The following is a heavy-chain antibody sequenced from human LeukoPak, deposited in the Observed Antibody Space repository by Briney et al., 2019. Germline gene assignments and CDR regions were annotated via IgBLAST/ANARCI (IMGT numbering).Heavy chain of an antibody. V-gene: IGHV3-74*01. CDR1: GFTFSNYW. CDR2: IYVDGRTT. J-gene: IGHJ5*02. Sequence: PGGSLRLSCVASGFTFSNYWMHWVRQPPGKGLVWVSRIYVDGRTTNYADSVKGRFTISRDNAKNTVYLEMNSLSVEDTATYYCIRDFRSADLWDQGTLVTVTS. CDR3: IRDFRSADL.